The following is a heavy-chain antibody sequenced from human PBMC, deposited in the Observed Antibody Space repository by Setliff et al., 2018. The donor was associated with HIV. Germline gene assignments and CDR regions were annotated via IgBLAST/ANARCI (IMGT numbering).Heavy chain of an antibody. CDR2: IYVNGKA. Sequence: PSETLSLTCNISGASMNSYYWSWVRQSAGQELEWIGRIYVNGKANYNPSLKSRVTMSVGKSKSQFSLRLRSVTAADTAVYYCARESEVRGPLITPYYYYYMDVWGNGTTVTVSS. CDR3: ARESEVRGPLITPYYYYYMDV. V-gene: IGHV4-4*07. CDR1: GASMNSYY. D-gene: IGHD3-10*01. J-gene: IGHJ6*03.